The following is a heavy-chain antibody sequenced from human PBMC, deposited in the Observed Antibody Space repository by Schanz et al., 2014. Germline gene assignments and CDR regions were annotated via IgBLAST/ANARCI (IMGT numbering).Heavy chain of an antibody. V-gene: IGHV3-48*01. CDR2: VSRSTPDI. D-gene: IGHD1-1*01. Sequence: EVQLLESGGGLVQPGGSLRLSCAASGFTFSSYAMSWVRQAPGKGLEWVSYVSRSTPDIYYADSVKGRFTISRDNAKNSLYLEMNSLRAEDTALYYCARDRRNADLDYWGQGTLXTVSS. CDR1: GFTFSSYA. J-gene: IGHJ4*02. CDR3: ARDRRNADLDY.